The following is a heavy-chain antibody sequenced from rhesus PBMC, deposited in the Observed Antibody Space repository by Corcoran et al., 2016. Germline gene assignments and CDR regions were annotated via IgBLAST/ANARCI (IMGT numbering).Heavy chain of an antibody. CDR3: ARTPGNRFDV. V-gene: IGHV4-99*01. D-gene: IGHD2-39*01. CDR2: IIGSSGTT. J-gene: IGHJ5-1*01. CDR1: GYSISSGYY. Sequence: QVQLQESGPGLVKPSETLTLTCAVSGYSISSGYYWGWIRQHPGKGLEYIGYIIGSSGTTYYNPSLKSRVTISKATSKNQFSLKLSSVTAADTAVYYCARTPGNRFDVWGPGVLVTVSS.